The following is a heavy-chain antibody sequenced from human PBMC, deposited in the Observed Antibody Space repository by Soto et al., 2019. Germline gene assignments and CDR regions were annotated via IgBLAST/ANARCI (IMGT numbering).Heavy chain of an antibody. Sequence: QVQLQESGSGLVKPSQTLSLTCTVSGDSISRGNYSWSWVRQPPGKGLEWIGYIYHSGRPYYNPSLKSRVTMSVDTSSNQFSLKLSPVTAADTAIYFCARVLRYFDWSLLEAFDIWGPGTMVTVSS. D-gene: IGHD3-9*01. V-gene: IGHV4-30-2*01. CDR3: ARVLRYFDWSLLEAFDI. CDR1: GDSISRGNYS. CDR2: IYHSGRP. J-gene: IGHJ3*02.